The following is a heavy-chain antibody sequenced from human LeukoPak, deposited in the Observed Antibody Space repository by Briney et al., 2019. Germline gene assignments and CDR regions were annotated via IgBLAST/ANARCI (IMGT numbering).Heavy chain of an antibody. V-gene: IGHV3-23*01. CDR1: GFTFSSYA. J-gene: IGHJ4*02. CDR3: ARDEWELGHY. CDR2: ISGSGGST. Sequence: GGSVTLSCAASGFTFSSYAMIGLRHAPGKGLEWVPAISGSGGSTYYADSVKGRFTISRDNSKNTLYLQMNSLSAEDTAVYFCARDEWELGHYWGQGTLVTVSS. D-gene: IGHD1-26*01.